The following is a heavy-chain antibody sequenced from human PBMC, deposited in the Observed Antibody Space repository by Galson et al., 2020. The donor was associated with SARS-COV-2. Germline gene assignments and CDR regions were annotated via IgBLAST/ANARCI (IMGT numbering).Heavy chain of an antibody. V-gene: IGHV3-23*01. CDR3: AREHDYGDDY. D-gene: IGHD4-17*01. Sequence: GGSLRLSCTASGFTFNNYGMSWVRQAPGKGLEWISAITTNGGSTYYADSVRGRFTISRDNSRNTLYLQLDSLRAEDTAMYYCAREHDYGDDYWGQGTLVNVSS. J-gene: IGHJ4*02. CDR1: GFTFNNYG. CDR2: ITTNGGST.